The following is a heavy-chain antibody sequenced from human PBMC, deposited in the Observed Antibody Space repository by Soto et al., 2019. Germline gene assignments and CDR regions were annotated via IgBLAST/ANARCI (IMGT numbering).Heavy chain of an antibody. Sequence: ASVKVSCKASGYTFTSYDINWVRQATGQGLEWMGWMNPNSGNTGYAQKFQGRVTMTRNTSISTAYMELSSLRSEDTAVYYCASSSSGWYNWFDPWGQGTLVTVSS. D-gene: IGHD6-19*01. CDR1: GYTFTSYD. J-gene: IGHJ5*02. V-gene: IGHV1-8*01. CDR2: MNPNSGNT. CDR3: ASSSSGWYNWFDP.